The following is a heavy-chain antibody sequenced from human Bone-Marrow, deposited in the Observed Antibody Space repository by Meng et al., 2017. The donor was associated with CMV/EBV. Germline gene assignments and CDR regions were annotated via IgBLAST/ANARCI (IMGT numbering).Heavy chain of an antibody. CDR1: GGSISSSSYY. V-gene: IGHV4-39*07. J-gene: IGHJ6*02. Sequence: SETLSLTCTVSGGSISSSSYYWSWIRQPPGKGLEWIGEINHSGSTNYNPSLKSRVTISVDTSKNQFSLKLSSVTAADTAVYYCASLPLYSNPPANYYYGMDVWGQGTTVTVSS. CDR3: ASLPLYSNPPANYYYGMDV. CDR2: INHSGST. D-gene: IGHD4-11*01.